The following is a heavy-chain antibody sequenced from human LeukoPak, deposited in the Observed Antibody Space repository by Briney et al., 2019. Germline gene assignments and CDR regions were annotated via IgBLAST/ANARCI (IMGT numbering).Heavy chain of an antibody. D-gene: IGHD2-15*01. Sequence: SQTLSLTCTVSGGSISSGGYYWSWIRQHPGKGLEWIGYIYYSGSTYYNPSLKSRVTISVDTSKNQFSLKLSSVTAADTAVYYCAKGSGSSCYSPCDYWGQGILVTVSS. CDR1: GGSISSGGYY. CDR2: IYYSGST. CDR3: AKGSGSSCYSPCDY. J-gene: IGHJ4*02. V-gene: IGHV4-31*03.